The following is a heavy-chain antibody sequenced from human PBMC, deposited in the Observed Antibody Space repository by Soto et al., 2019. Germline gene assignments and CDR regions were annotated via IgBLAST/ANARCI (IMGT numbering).Heavy chain of an antibody. J-gene: IGHJ3*01. D-gene: IGHD3-22*01. CDR3: AGTYDSRPRNAFDF. V-gene: IGHV3-53*01. CDR1: TFNVRSNY. Sequence: EAQLVESGGGLIQPGGSLRLSCAASTFNVRSNYMTWVRQAPGKGLECISVIYSGGTTYYAESVKGRFAISRDKSNDRLYLQMNDLRAEDTALYYCAGTYDSRPRNAFDFWGQGTMVTVSS. CDR2: IYSGGTT.